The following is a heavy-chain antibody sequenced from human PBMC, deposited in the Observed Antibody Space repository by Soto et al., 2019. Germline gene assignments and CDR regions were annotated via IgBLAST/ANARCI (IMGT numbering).Heavy chain of an antibody. V-gene: IGHV1-3*01. CDR3: EKGEWRYCRGGSCYYFDY. Sequence: ASVKVSCKASGYTFTGYAMHWVRQAPGQRLEWMGWINAGNGNTKYSQKFQGRFTITRDTSASTAYMELSSLRSEDTAVYYCEKGEWRYCRGGSCYYFDYWGKGTVVTV. CDR1: GYTFTGYA. CDR2: INAGNGNT. J-gene: IGHJ4*02. D-gene: IGHD2-15*01.